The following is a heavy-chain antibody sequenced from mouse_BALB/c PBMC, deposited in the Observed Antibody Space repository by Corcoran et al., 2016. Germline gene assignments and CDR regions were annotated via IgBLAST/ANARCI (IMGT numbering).Heavy chain of an antibody. CDR1: GYRFTDYN. D-gene: IGHD1-1*01. J-gene: IGHJ2*03. CDR2: INPSSGGT. Sequence: EVLLQQSGPELVKPGASVKIPCKASGYRFTDYNMDWVRQSHGKSLEWIGDINPSSGGTSYNQTFKGKATLTVDKSSSTAYMELHSLTSEDSAVYYGAQWGITTFDYWGQGTSVTVSS. V-gene: IGHV1-18*01. CDR3: AQWGITTFDY.